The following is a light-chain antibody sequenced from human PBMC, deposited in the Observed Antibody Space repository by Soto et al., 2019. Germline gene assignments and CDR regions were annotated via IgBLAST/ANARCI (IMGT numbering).Light chain of an antibody. V-gene: IGLV2-14*03. CDR3: CSYTTSNTRQIV. CDR2: DVS. Sequence: QSALTQPASVSGSPGQSITISCTGTSSDVGGYNYVSWYQQNPGKAPKFMIYDVSSRPSGVSNRFSGSKSVNTASLSISGLQAEDEADYYCCSYTTSNTRQIVFGTGTKLTVL. J-gene: IGLJ1*01. CDR1: SSDVGGYNY.